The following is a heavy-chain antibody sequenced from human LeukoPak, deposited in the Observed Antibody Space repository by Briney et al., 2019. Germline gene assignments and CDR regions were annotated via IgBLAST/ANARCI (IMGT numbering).Heavy chain of an antibody. Sequence: GASVKVSCKASGYTFTSNGISWVRQAPGPGLAWMGWISAYNGNTNYAQKLQGRVTMTTDTSTSTAYMELRSLRSDDTAVYYCARDLYCSSTSCYWYWSDPWGQGTLVTVSS. V-gene: IGHV1-18*01. J-gene: IGHJ5*02. CDR2: ISAYNGNT. CDR1: GYTFTSNG. CDR3: ARDLYCSSTSCYWYWSDP. D-gene: IGHD2-2*01.